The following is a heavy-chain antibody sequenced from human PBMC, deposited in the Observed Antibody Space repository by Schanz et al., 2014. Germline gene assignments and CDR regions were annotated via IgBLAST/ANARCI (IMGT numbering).Heavy chain of an antibody. D-gene: IGHD1-26*01. J-gene: IGHJ6*02. CDR1: GFTFTNAW. CDR3: KWELHVYYGMDV. Sequence: EVQLVESGGGLVKPGGSLRLSCAASGFTFTNAWMSWVRQAPGKGLECVGRIKTKANGETTDYAAPVKGRFSISRDDSKNTMYLQMNSLKTEDTAVYYCKWELHVYYGMDVWGQGTAVTVSS. V-gene: IGHV3-15*01. CDR2: IKTKANGETT.